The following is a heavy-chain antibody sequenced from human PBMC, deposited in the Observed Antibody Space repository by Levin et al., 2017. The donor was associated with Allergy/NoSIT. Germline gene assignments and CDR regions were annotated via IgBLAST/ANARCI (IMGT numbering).Heavy chain of an antibody. D-gene: IGHD6-13*01. V-gene: IGHV3-15*01. CDR2: IKSKADGGTT. CDR3: TTYSSSWYYFDY. J-gene: IGHJ4*02. CDR1: GITFSNAW. Sequence: GGSLRLSCAASGITFSNAWMSWARQAPGKGLEWVGRIKSKADGGTTEYAAPVKGRFTISRDDSKNTLYLQMNSLKTADTAVYFCTTYSSSWYYFDYWGQGTLVTVSS.